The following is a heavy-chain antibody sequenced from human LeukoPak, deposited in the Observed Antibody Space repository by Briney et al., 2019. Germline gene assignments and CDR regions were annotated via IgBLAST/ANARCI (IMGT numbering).Heavy chain of an antibody. CDR2: ISYDGSNK. V-gene: IGHV3-30-3*01. CDR1: GFTFSSYA. J-gene: IGHJ4*02. D-gene: IGHD3-22*01. Sequence: LPGGSLRLSCAASGFTFSSYAMHWVRQAPGKGLEWVAVISYDGSNKYYADSVKGRFTISRDNSKNTLYLQMNSLRAEDTAVYYCARDAYLGLDSSGYYDGPLYFDYWGQGTLVTVSS. CDR3: ARDAYLGLDSSGYYDGPLYFDY.